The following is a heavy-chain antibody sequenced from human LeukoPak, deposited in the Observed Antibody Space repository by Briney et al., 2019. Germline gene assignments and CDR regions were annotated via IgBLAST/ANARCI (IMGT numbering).Heavy chain of an antibody. CDR1: GFTVSNNY. V-gene: IGHV3-66*02. J-gene: IGHJ4*02. CDR2: IYSGDNT. D-gene: IGHD3-16*01. Sequence: GGSLRLSCAASGFTVSNNYMSWVRRAPGKGLEWVSGIYSGDNTYYVESVKGRFTISRDNSKNTLFLQMNRLRAEDTAVYYCAGRRVLDASFDYWGQGTLVTVSS. CDR3: AGRRVLDASFDY.